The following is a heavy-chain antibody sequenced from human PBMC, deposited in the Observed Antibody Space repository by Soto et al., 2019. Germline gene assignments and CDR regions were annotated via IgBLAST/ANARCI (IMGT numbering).Heavy chain of an antibody. J-gene: IGHJ4*02. Sequence: GGSLRLSCAASGFTFSSYGMHWVRQAPGKGLEWVAVISYDGSNKYYADSVKGRFTISRDNSKNTLYLQMNSLRAEDTAVYYCAKDGGIQLWFPDYWGQGTLVTVSS. CDR3: AKDGGIQLWFPDY. CDR2: ISYDGSNK. CDR1: GFTFSSYG. D-gene: IGHD5-18*01. V-gene: IGHV3-30*18.